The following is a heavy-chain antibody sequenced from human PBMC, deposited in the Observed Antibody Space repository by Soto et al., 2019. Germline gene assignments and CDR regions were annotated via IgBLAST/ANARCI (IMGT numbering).Heavy chain of an antibody. D-gene: IGHD2-2*01. CDR1: GFTFSSYE. J-gene: IGHJ4*02. CDR3: ARGVVRELGFAY. V-gene: IGHV3-48*03. Sequence: VQLVESGGGLVQPGGSLRLSCAASGFTFSSYEMNWVRQAPGKGLEWVSYISSSGSTIYYADSVKGRFTISRDNAKNSLYLQMNSLRAEDTAVYYCARGVVRELGFAYWGQGTLVTVSS. CDR2: ISSSGSTI.